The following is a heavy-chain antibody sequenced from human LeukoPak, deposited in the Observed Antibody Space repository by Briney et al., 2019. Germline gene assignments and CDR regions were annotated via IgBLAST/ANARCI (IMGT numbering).Heavy chain of an antibody. Sequence: GGSLRLSCAASGFTFSSYGMHWVRQAPGKGLEWVAVISYDGSNKYYADPVKGRFTISRDNSKNTLYLQMNSLRAEDTAVYYCAKVGSSGKGCMDVWGQGTTVTVSS. CDR3: AKVGSSGKGCMDV. CDR2: ISYDGSNK. D-gene: IGHD6-19*01. J-gene: IGHJ6*02. CDR1: GFTFSSYG. V-gene: IGHV3-30*18.